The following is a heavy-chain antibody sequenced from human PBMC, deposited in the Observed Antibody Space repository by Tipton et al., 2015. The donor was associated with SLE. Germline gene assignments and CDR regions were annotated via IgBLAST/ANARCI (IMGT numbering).Heavy chain of an antibody. J-gene: IGHJ5*02. V-gene: IGHV4-59*08. CDR2: IYYSGST. CDR3: ARIPDWFDP. CDR1: GGSISSYY. Sequence: TLSLTCTVSGGSISSYYWSWIRQPPGKGLEWIGYIYYSGSTNYNPSLKSRVTISVDTSKNQFSLKLSSVTAAGTAVYYCARIPDWFDPWGQGTLVTVSS.